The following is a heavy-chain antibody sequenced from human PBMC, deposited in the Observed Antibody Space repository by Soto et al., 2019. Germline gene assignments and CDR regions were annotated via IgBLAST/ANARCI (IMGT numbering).Heavy chain of an antibody. CDR2: IKQDGSEK. CDR1: GFTFSSYW. Sequence: GGSLRLSCAASGFTFSSYWMSWVRQAPGKGLEWVANIKQDGSEKYYVDSVKGRFTISSDNAKNSLYLQMNSLRAEDTAGYYCAREYSSGWYAGSEFDYWGQGTLVTVSS. CDR3: AREYSSGWYAGSEFDY. D-gene: IGHD6-19*01. J-gene: IGHJ4*02. V-gene: IGHV3-7*01.